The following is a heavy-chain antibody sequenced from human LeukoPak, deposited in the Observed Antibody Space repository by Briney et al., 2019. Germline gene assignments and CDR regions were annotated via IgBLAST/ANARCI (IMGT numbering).Heavy chain of an antibody. CDR1: GGSISSYY. Sequence: PSETLSLTCTVSGGSISSYYWSWIRQPPGKGLEWIGYIYYSGSTNYNPSPKSRVTISVDTSKNQFSLKLSSVTAADTAVYYCARHGPTVTSPNWFDPWGQGTLVTVSS. CDR3: ARHGPTVTSPNWFDP. V-gene: IGHV4-59*08. D-gene: IGHD4-17*01. CDR2: IYYSGST. J-gene: IGHJ5*02.